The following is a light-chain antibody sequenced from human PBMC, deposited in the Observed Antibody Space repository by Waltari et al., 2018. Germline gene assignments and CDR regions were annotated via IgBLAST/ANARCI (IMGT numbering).Light chain of an antibody. CDR2: DTS. CDR1: QSVTNY. V-gene: IGKV3-11*01. CDR3: QQRRSWPLS. Sequence: DIVLTQSSAILSLSPGERASLSCRASQSVTNYLAWYQQKPGQAPRLLIYDTSNRATGIPARFTGSGFGTDFTLTISSLEPEDFAVYYCQQRRSWPLSFGGGTKVEIK. J-gene: IGKJ4*01.